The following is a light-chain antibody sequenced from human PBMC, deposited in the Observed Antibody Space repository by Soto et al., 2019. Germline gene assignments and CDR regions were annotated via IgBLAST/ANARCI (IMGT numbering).Light chain of an antibody. V-gene: IGKV3-20*01. Sequence: EIVLTQSPGTLSLSPGERATLSCRASQSVSSSYLAWYQQKPGQAPRLLIYGASSRATGIPDRFSGGGSGKDFTLTFSRLEPEDFAVYYCQQYGSSPLYTFGQGTKLEIK. CDR3: QQYGSSPLYT. CDR1: QSVSSSY. CDR2: GAS. J-gene: IGKJ2*01.